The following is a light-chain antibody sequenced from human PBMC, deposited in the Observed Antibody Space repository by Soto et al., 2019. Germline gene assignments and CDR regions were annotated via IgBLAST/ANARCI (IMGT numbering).Light chain of an antibody. CDR3: QQYTTYSGT. Sequence: DIQMTQSPSTLSASVGDRVTITCRASHSISTWLAWYQQKPGTAPKLLIYRASNLESGVPSRFSGSGSGTEFTLTISSLQPDDFATYYCQQYTTYSGTFGPGTKVDIK. V-gene: IGKV1-5*03. CDR1: HSISTW. J-gene: IGKJ3*01. CDR2: RAS.